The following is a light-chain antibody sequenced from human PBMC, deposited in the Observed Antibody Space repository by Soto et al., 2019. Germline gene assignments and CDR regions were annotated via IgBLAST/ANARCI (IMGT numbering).Light chain of an antibody. Sequence: APGQKVTISCSGSTSNIGNNYVSWYQQLPGTAPKLLIYDNDERPSGIPDRFSGSKSGTSATLGITGLQTGDEADYYCGTWDTSLSAVVFGGGTKVTVL. J-gene: IGLJ2*01. CDR1: TSNIGNNY. CDR2: DND. V-gene: IGLV1-51*01. CDR3: GTWDTSLSAVV.